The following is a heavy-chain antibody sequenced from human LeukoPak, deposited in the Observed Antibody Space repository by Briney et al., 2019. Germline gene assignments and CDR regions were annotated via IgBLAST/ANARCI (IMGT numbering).Heavy chain of an antibody. CDR1: GFTFSNAW. V-gene: IGHV3-15*01. D-gene: IGHD2-21*02. CDR2: IKTKTDGGTT. CDR3: SAGLPHDY. J-gene: IGHJ4*02. Sequence: GGSLRLSCAASGFTFSNAWMSWVRQAPGKGLEWVGRIKTKTDGGTTDYAAPVKGRFTISRDDSKATLYLQMNSLKTEDAAVYYCSAGLPHDYWGQGTLVTVSS.